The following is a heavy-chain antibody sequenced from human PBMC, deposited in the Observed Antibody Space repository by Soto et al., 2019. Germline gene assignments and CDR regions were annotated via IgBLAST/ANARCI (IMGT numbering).Heavy chain of an antibody. CDR3: ARAVALGDAY. J-gene: IGHJ4*02. CDR2: INQDGSQK. D-gene: IGHD6-19*01. CDR1: GFTLSSYW. Sequence: RLSCAASGFTLSSYWMSWVRQAPGKGLEWVANINQDGSQKYFVDSVKGRFTISRDNAQNSVCLHMDSLRTEDTAVYYCARAVALGDAYWGQGTLVTVSS. V-gene: IGHV3-7*01.